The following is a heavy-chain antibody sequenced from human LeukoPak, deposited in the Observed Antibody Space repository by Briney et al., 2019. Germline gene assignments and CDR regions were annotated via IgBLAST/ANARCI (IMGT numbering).Heavy chain of an antibody. J-gene: IGHJ4*02. CDR2: IRYDGSNK. Sequence: PSETLSLTCTVSGGSISSYYWSWIRQPPGKGLEWVAFIRYDGSNKYYADSVKGRFTISRDNSKNTLYLQMNSLRAEDTAVYYCAKDRGDIVVVPAAQDYWGQGTLVTVSS. D-gene: IGHD2-2*01. V-gene: IGHV3-30*02. CDR1: GGSISSYY. CDR3: AKDRGDIVVVPAAQDY.